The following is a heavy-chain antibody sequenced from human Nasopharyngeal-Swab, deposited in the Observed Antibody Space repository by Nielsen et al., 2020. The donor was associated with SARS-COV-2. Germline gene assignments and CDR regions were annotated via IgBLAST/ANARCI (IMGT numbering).Heavy chain of an antibody. D-gene: IGHD6-13*01. CDR3: ARVIAAAANEGLDY. CDR2: ISAYNGNT. V-gene: IGHV1-18*01. CDR1: GYTFTSYG. J-gene: IGHJ4*02. Sequence: ASVKVSCKASGYTFTSYGISWVRQAPRQGLEWMGWISAYNGNTNYAQKLQGRVTMTTDTSTSTAYMELRSLRSDDTAVYYCARVIAAAANEGLDYWGQGTLVTVSS.